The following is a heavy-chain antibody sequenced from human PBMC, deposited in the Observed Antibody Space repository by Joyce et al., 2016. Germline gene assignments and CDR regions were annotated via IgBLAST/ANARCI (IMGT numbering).Heavy chain of an antibody. CDR1: GGDFSNYT. Sequence: QVLLVQSGAAVKRPGSSLRVSCKSSGGDFSNYTVNWVRQAPVQRLEWMGGSIPFFGAAKYAEDFQGRVTLTADQSTRTAYLELSSLTSADTAVYYCARGGTSSDHYFFYTLDVWGPGTTVIVSS. V-gene: IGHV1-69*12. CDR2: SIPFFGAA. D-gene: IGHD1-14*01. CDR3: ARGGTSSDHYFFYTLDV. J-gene: IGHJ6*02.